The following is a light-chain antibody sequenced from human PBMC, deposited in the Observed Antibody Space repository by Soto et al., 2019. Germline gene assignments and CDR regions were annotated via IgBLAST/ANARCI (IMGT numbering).Light chain of an antibody. CDR2: AAS. J-gene: IGKJ3*01. V-gene: IGKV3-20*01. CDR3: QQYGSSPFT. CDR1: QSVSSNF. Sequence: EIVLTQSPGTLSLSPGEGATLSCRASQSVSSNFLAWYQQKPGQAPRLLIYAASSRATGISDRFSGSGSETDFTFTIRRLAPEDFAVYYCQQYGSSPFTFGPGTKVDLK.